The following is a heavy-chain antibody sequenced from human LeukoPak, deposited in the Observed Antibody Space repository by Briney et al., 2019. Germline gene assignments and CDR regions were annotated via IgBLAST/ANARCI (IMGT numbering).Heavy chain of an antibody. CDR2: ISGSGGST. CDR1: GFTFSSYA. Sequence: GGSLRLSCAASGFTFSSYAMSWVRQAPGKGLEWVSGISGSGGSTHYADSVKGRFTIFRDNSKNTLYLQMNSLRAEDTAVYHCANGWSPDYWGRGTLVTVSS. D-gene: IGHD2-15*01. V-gene: IGHV3-23*01. J-gene: IGHJ4*02. CDR3: ANGWSPDY.